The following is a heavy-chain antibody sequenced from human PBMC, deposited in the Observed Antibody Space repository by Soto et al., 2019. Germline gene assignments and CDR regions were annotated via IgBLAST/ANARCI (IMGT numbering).Heavy chain of an antibody. V-gene: IGHV3-74*01. CDR3: ARAPITMIVRGAFDI. Sequence: GGSLRLSCAASGFTFSSYWMHWVRQAPGKGLVWVSRINSDGSSTSYADSVKGRFTISRDNAKNTLYLQMNSLRAEDTAVYYCARAPITMIVRGAFDIWGQGTMVNGSS. CDR2: INSDGSST. CDR1: GFTFSSYW. D-gene: IGHD3-22*01. J-gene: IGHJ3*02.